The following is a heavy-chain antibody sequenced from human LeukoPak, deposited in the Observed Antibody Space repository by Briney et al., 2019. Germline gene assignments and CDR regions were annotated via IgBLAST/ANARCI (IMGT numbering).Heavy chain of an antibody. D-gene: IGHD2-21*02. V-gene: IGHV5-51*01. CDR2: IYPGDSDT. CDR3: ARLPYCGGDCYPRLGDY. Sequence: GESLKISCKGSGYSFTSYWIGWVRQMPGKGLEWMGIIYPGDSDTRYSPSFQGQVTISADKSISTAYLQWGSLKASDTAMYYCARLPYCGGDCYPRLGDYWGQGTLVTVSS. CDR1: GYSFTSYW. J-gene: IGHJ4*02.